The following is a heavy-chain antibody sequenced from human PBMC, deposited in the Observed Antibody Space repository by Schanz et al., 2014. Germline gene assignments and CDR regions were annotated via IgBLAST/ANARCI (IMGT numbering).Heavy chain of an antibody. CDR2: ISSSGSYI. CDR3: ARDSRPNYDFLTAYYSIDY. CDR1: EFTFSSYK. D-gene: IGHD3-9*01. V-gene: IGHV3-21*01. Sequence: EQLVESGGGLVKPGGSLRLSCEASEFTFSSYKMNWVRQAPGKGLEWVSSISSSGSYIHYADSVKGRFTISRDNAKNTLYLQMNSLRAEDTAVYYCARDSRPNYDFLTAYYSIDYWGQGTLVTVSS. J-gene: IGHJ4*02.